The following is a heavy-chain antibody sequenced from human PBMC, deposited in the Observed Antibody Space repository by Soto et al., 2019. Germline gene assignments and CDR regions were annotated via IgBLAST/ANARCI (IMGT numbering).Heavy chain of an antibody. CDR3: ARMATFGSLNWFDP. Sequence: GAAGKGCSEASCYSFTNKDVRWGRPATGQGLEWMGWMNPGSGDTGYAQKFQGRVTMTRDISIATAYMELSSLRSDDTAIYYCARMATFGSLNWFDPWGQGTLVTVSS. D-gene: IGHD3-16*01. CDR1: CYSFTNKD. V-gene: IGHV1-8*01. J-gene: IGHJ5*02. CDR2: MNPGSGDT.